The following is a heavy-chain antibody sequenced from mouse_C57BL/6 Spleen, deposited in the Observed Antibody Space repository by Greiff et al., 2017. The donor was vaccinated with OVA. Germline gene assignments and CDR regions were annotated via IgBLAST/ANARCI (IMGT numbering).Heavy chain of an antibody. V-gene: IGHV10-1*01. CDR3: VSPIYYDYDGGSYYYAMDY. D-gene: IGHD2-4*01. CDR1: GFSFNTYA. J-gene: IGHJ4*01. Sequence: EVKLMESGGGLVQPKGSLKLSCAASGFSFNTYAMNWVRQAPGTGLEWVARIRSKSNNYATYYADSVKDRFTISRDDSESMLSLQMNNLKTEDTAMYYCVSPIYYDYDGGSYYYAMDYWGQGTSVTVSS. CDR2: IRSKSNNYAT.